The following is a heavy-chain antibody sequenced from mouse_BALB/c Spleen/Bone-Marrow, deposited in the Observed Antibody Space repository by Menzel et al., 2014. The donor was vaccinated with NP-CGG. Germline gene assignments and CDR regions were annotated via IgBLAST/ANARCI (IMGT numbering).Heavy chain of an antibody. CDR2: IRNKANGYTT. CDR3: ARDDYYAMDY. V-gene: IGHV7-3*02. Sequence: EVKLVESGGGLVQPGGPLRLSCATSGFTFTDYYMSWVRQPPGKALEWLGFIRNKANGYTTEYSASVKGRFTISRDNSQSILYLQMNTLRAGDSATYYCARDDYYAMDYWGQGTSVTVSS. J-gene: IGHJ4*01. CDR1: GFTFTDYY.